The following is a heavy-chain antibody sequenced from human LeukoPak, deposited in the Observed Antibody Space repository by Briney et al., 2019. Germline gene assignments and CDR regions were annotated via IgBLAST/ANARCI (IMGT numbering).Heavy chain of an antibody. CDR3: ARDGSVGAADY. J-gene: IGHJ4*02. D-gene: IGHD6-13*01. Sequence: GGSLRLSCAASEFIFSGYWMNWVRQAPGKGLEWVANIKQDGSEKQYVDSVRGRFTISRDNAKNSLYLQMNSLRVEDTAVYYCARDGSVGAADYWGQGTLVTVSS. V-gene: IGHV3-7*01. CDR2: IKQDGSEK. CDR1: EFIFSGYW.